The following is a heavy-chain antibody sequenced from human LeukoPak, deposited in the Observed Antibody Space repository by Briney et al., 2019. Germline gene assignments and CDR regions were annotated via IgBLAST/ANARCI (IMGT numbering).Heavy chain of an antibody. CDR2: IYPGDSDT. CDR3: ARTYYYDSSGYYGGAFDY. CDR1: GYSFTSYW. J-gene: IGHJ4*02. V-gene: IGHV5-51*01. Sequence: AGESLKISCKGSGYSFTSYWIGWVRQMPGKGLEWMGIIYPGDSDTRYSPSFQGQVTISADKSINTAYLQWSSLKASDTAMYYCARTYYYDSSGYYGGAFDYWGQGTLVTVSS. D-gene: IGHD3-22*01.